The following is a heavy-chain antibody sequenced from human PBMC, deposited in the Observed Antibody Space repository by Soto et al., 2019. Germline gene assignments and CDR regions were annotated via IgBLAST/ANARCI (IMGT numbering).Heavy chain of an antibody. CDR1: GFTFSSYW. D-gene: IGHD5-18*01. Sequence: EVQLVESGGGLVQPGGSLRLSCAASGFTFSSYWMLWVRQAPGKGLVWVSRINSDGSTTSYADSVKGRFTISRDNAKNTLYLQMNSLRAEDTAVYYCARVNQGYSYVNSWGQGTLVTVSS. CDR2: INSDGSTT. V-gene: IGHV3-74*01. CDR3: ARVNQGYSYVNS. J-gene: IGHJ4*02.